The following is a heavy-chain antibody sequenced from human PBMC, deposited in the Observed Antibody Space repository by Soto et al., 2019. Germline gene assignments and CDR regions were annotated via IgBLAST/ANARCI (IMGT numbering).Heavy chain of an antibody. V-gene: IGHV4-31*03. CDR3: ARGSSSTSWVITWGYGMDV. CDR1: GGSISSGGYY. CDR2: IYYSGST. D-gene: IGHD2-2*01. J-gene: IGHJ6*02. Sequence: SETLSLTCTVSGGSISSGGYYWSWIRQHPGKGLEWIGYIYYSGSTYYNPSPKSRVTISVDTSKNQFSLKLSSVTAADTAVYYCARGSSSTSWVITWGYGMDVWGQGTTVTVSS.